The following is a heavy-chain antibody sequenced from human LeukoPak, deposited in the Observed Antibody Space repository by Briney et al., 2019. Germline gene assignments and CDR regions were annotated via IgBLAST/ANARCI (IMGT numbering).Heavy chain of an antibody. D-gene: IGHD3-16*01. J-gene: IGHJ3*02. CDR3: ARGEGEAFDI. Sequence: SETLSLTCTVSGGSISSYYWSWIRQPPGKGLEWIGYIYYSGSTNYNPSLKSRVTISVDTSKNQFFLKLSSVTAADTAVYYCARGEGEAFDIWGQGTMVTVSS. CDR1: GGSISSYY. V-gene: IGHV4-59*12. CDR2: IYYSGST.